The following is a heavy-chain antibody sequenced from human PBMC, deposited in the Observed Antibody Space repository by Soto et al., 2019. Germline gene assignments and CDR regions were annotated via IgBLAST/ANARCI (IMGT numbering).Heavy chain of an antibody. CDR1: GFPFSNYA. J-gene: IGHJ4*02. CDR3: AKVPSQYIWGSYLRYYDY. V-gene: IGHV3-23*01. D-gene: IGHD3-16*02. CDR2: ISGNTGHA. Sequence: EVQMSESGGGLVQPGGSLRLSCAASGFPFSNYAMTWVRQAPGKGLEWVSGISGNTGHAYYADSVKDRFTISRDNSKNTLYLQMDSLRAEDTAVYYCAKVPSQYIWGSYLRYYDYWGQGTLVTVSS.